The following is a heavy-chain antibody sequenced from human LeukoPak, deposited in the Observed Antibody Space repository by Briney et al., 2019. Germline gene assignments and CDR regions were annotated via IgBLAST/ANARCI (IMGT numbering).Heavy chain of an antibody. CDR1: GGSISSSNYY. D-gene: IGHD4-17*01. V-gene: IGHV4-39*01. CDR3: AREFGDYRVDY. CDR2: IHFSRNT. J-gene: IGHJ4*02. Sequence: PSETLSLTCTVSGGSISSSNYYWGWIRQPPGKGLEWFGTIHFSRNTYYNPSLKSRFAISVDTSKNQFSLRLSSVTAADTAVYYCAREFGDYRVDYWGQGTLVTVSS.